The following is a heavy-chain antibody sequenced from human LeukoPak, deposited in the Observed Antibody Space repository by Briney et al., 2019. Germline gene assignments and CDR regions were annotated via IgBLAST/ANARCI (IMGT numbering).Heavy chain of an antibody. J-gene: IGHJ4*02. CDR3: ARGYCTSSSCYNDY. CDR2: MSFDVNNK. CDR1: GFTFSSYA. V-gene: IGHV3-30*04. D-gene: IGHD2-2*02. Sequence: QPGGSLRLSCATSGFTFSSYAFHWVRQAPGKGLEWVATMSFDVNNKYYADSVRGRFTISRDNSKNTLYLQTNSLRAEDTAVYSCARGYCTSSSCYNDYWGQGTLVTVSS.